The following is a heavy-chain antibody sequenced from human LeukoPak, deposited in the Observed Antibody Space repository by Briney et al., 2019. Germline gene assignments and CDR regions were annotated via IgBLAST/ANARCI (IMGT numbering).Heavy chain of an antibody. D-gene: IGHD7-27*01. CDR2: ISPRGGGT. J-gene: IGHJ4*02. CDR1: GFTFRNHG. CDR3: AQDIAWGAFEH. V-gene: IGHV3-23*01. Sequence: GGSLRLSCAASGFTFRNHGMNWVRQAPGKGPGWVSGISPRGGGTFYADPVKGRSTIPRDDSKNTLSLQMNSLRVEDTALYYCAQDIAWGAFEHWGQGTLVTVSS.